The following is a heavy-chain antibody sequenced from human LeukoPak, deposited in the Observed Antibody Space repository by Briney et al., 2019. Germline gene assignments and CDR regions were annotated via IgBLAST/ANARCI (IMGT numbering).Heavy chain of an antibody. CDR1: GGSISSGGYS. CDR3: ARDTRRAFDI. J-gene: IGHJ3*02. CDR2: IYYSGST. V-gene: IGHV4-30-4*07. Sequence: PSETLSLTCAVSGGSISSGGYSWSWIRQPPGKRLEWIGYIYYSGSTYYNPSLKSRVTISVDTSKNQFSLKLSSVTAADTAVYYCARDTRRAFDIWGQGTMVTVSS.